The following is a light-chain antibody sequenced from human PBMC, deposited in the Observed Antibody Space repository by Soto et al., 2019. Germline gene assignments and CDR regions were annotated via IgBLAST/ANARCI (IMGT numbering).Light chain of an antibody. CDR1: ISDFVYYNL. CDR3: CSYAGITPVYV. Sequence: SALAQPSSMSGTPGQPITICCTGSISDFVYYNLVSWYQHHPGKAPKLMIYEGSKRPSGVSNRFSGSKSDNTADLANSWLQADDEADYYCCSYAGITPVYVFRTQTKVTV. CDR2: EGS. V-gene: IGLV2-23*01. J-gene: IGLJ1*01.